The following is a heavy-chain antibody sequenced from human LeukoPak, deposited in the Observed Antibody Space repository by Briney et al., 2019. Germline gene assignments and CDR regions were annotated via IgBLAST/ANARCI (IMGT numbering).Heavy chain of an antibody. CDR2: FTNDGGSI. Sequence: GGPQRLSCAASEFPFSYYWMHWLRQARGEGLVWVSRFTNDGGSIMCAASEKRRFTISRDNAKKTLCLQMNSLRVEDTAVYCCARDSSGADSYDSSCFDYWGQGGLVTVSS. V-gene: IGHV3-74*03. J-gene: IGHJ4*02. D-gene: IGHD3-22*01. CDR3: ARDSSGADSYDSSCFDY. CDR1: EFPFSYYW.